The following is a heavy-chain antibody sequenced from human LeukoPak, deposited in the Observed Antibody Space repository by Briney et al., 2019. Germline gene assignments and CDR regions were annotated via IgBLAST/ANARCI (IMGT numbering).Heavy chain of an antibody. CDR2: ISSSSSTI. V-gene: IGHV3-48*01. CDR1: GFTFSSYS. CDR3: AREYYDSSGHNS. Sequence: GGSLRLSCAASGFTFSSYSMNWVRQAPGKGLEWASYISSSSSTIYYADSVKGRFTISRDNAKNSLYLQMNSLRAEDTAVYYCAREYYDSSGHNSWGQGTLVTVSS. D-gene: IGHD3-22*01. J-gene: IGHJ4*02.